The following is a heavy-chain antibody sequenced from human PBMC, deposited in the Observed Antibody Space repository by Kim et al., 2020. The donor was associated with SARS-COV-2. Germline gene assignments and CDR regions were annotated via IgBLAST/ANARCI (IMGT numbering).Heavy chain of an antibody. CDR3: ARDGTSLQNWFDP. CDR2: IKNDGSST. Sequence: GGSLRLSCVASGFTFSRFWMHWVRQAPGKGLVWVSRIKNDGSSTNYADSVKGRFTISRDNAKNTLYLQMNSLRAEDTAVYYCARDGTSLQNWFDPWGQGTLVTVSS. D-gene: IGHD1-26*01. J-gene: IGHJ5*02. V-gene: IGHV3-74*01. CDR1: GFTFSRFW.